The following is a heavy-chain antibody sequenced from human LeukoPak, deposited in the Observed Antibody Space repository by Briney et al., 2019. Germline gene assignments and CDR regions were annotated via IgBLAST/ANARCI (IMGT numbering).Heavy chain of an antibody. J-gene: IGHJ6*03. CDR3: ARNVDTATVDYYYYYMDV. CDR1: GYTFTSYY. Sequence: ASVKVSCKASGYTFTSYYMHWVRQAPGQGLEWMGIINPSGSSTSYAQKFQGRVTMTRDTSTSTVYMELSSLRSEDTAVYYCARNVDTATVDYYYYYMDVWGKGTTVTVSS. CDR2: INPSGSST. V-gene: IGHV1-46*01. D-gene: IGHD5-18*01.